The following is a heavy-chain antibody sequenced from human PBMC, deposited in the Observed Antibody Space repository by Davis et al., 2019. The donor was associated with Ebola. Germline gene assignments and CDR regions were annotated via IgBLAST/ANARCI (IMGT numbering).Heavy chain of an antibody. J-gene: IGHJ3*02. V-gene: IGHV3-23*01. CDR3: AKDTSNIWFDI. CDR2: LGTSADT. D-gene: IGHD1-26*01. Sequence: GGSLRLSCAASGFIFSSYVMSWVRQAPGKGLEWVSTLGTSADTYYADSVKGRFTISRDNSKNTLYLQMNGLRVEDTAIYYCAKDTSNIWFDIWGQGTVVTVSS. CDR1: GFIFSSYV.